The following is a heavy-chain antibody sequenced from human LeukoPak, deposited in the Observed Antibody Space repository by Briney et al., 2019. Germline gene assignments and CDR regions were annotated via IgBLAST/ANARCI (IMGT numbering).Heavy chain of an antibody. CDR1: GYTFTGFT. Sequence: ASVKVSCKASGYTFTGFTIHWVRQAPGQRLEWMGWINTGKGNTKYSQKFQGRVTITRDTTASTAYMELSSLRSEDTAIYYCARVNGYSFDYWGQGALVTVSS. CDR2: INTGKGNT. J-gene: IGHJ4*02. CDR3: ARVNGYSFDY. V-gene: IGHV1-3*04. D-gene: IGHD2-8*01.